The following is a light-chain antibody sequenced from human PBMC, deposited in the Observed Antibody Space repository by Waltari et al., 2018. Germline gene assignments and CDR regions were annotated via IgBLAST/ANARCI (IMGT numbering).Light chain of an antibody. CDR3: RKHSSYLWT. CDR2: SAS. V-gene: IGKV1-9*01. J-gene: IGKJ1*01. Sequence: IQLTQSPSYLSALVGDRVTITCRASRGISKELAWYQQKPGKAPNLLNYSASTLESRVRFSCSGSGSGIAFTLSSSSLQPVDVSTYYRRKHSSYLWTFGQGTKVEIK. CDR1: RGISKE.